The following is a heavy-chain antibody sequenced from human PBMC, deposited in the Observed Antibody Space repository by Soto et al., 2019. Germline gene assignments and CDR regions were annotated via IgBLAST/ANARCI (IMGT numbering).Heavy chain of an antibody. V-gene: IGHV3-48*02. D-gene: IGHD6-19*01. CDR3: AREGIAVAGRDNYYYYYGMDV. Sequence: PEGSLRLSCAASGFTFSSYSMNWVRQAPGKGREWVSYISSSSTIYYADSVKGRFTISRDNAKNSLYLQMNSLRDEDTAVYYCAREGIAVAGRDNYYYYYGMDVWGQGTTVTVSS. J-gene: IGHJ6*02. CDR2: ISSSSTI. CDR1: GFTFSSYS.